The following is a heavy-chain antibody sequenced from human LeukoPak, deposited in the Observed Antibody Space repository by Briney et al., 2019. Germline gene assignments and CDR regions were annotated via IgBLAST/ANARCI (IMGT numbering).Heavy chain of an antibody. CDR3: ARPISSQGYFGVVID. CDR1: GGSISSSSYY. CDR2: IYHSGSP. J-gene: IGHJ4*02. V-gene: IGHV4-39*07. D-gene: IGHD3-3*01. Sequence: SETLSLTCTVSGGSISSSSYYLGWIRQPPGKGLEWIGNIYHSGSPYYNPSLKSRVTISVDTSKNQFSLKLSSVTAADAAVYYCARPISSQGYFGVVIDWGQGTLVTVSS.